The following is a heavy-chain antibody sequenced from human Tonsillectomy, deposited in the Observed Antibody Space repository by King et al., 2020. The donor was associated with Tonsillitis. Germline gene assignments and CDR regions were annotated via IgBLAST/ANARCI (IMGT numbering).Heavy chain of an antibody. CDR2: IIPIFDTR. Sequence: VQLVESGAEVKKPGSSVKVSCKASGGTFSSYAISWVRQAPGRGLEWMGGIIPIFDTRNYAQKFRDRVTISADESTSTVYMEMSSLKSEDAAVYYCARGGMDRNWFDPWGQGTLVTVS. J-gene: IGHJ5*02. D-gene: IGHD2-2*03. CDR1: GGTFSSYA. V-gene: IGHV1-69*01. CDR3: ARGGMDRNWFDP.